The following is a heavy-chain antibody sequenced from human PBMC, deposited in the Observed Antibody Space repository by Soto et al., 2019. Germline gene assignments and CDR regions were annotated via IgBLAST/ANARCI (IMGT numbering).Heavy chain of an antibody. J-gene: IGHJ6*03. V-gene: IGHV4-59*01. CDR2: IYHSGSS. D-gene: IGHD4-17*01. Sequence: SETLSLTCTVSGGSISSYYWSWIRQPPGKGLEWIGYIYHSGSSSYNPSLKSRVTISVDTSKNQFSLKLSSVTAADTAVYYCARTTVTTRGYYYYYYMDVWGKGTTDTVSS. CDR1: GGSISSYY. CDR3: ARTTVTTRGYYYYYYMDV.